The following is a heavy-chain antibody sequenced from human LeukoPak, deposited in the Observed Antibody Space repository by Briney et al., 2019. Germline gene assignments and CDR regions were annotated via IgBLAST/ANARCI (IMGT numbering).Heavy chain of an antibody. CDR1: GFTFSSYW. Sequence: GGSLRLSCAASGFTFSSYWMSWVRQAPGKGLEWVAFIRYDGSNEYYADSVKGRFTISRDNSRNTLFLQMNSLRAEDTAVYYCAIIVVVMPFDYWGQGTLVTVSS. D-gene: IGHD2-21*01. J-gene: IGHJ4*02. CDR2: IRYDGSNE. CDR3: AIIVVVMPFDY. V-gene: IGHV3-30*02.